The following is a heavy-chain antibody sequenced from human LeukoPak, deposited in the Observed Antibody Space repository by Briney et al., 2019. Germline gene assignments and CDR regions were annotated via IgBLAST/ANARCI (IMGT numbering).Heavy chain of an antibody. Sequence: PGRSLRLSCAAAGSTSGMNEINWVRQAQENVLEWVSYIRSSGRTNYYAGPVKGRFKISRENAKNSLYLQMTSLRAEDTAVYYCARLRLGELSLLDYWGQGTLVTVSS. J-gene: IGHJ4*02. CDR3: ARLRLGELSLLDY. CDR2: IRSSGRTN. CDR1: GSTSGMNE. V-gene: IGHV3-48*03. D-gene: IGHD3-16*02.